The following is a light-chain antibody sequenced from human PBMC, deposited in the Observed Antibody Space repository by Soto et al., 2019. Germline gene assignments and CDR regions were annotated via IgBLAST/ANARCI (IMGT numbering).Light chain of an antibody. Sequence: EIVLTQSPGTLSLSPGERATLSCRASQSVSSYLAWYPQKAGQAPRLLIYGASSRATGIPDRFSGSGSGTDCTLTISRLEPDDCAVYYCQQYGSSPFTFGPGTKVDIK. CDR3: QQYGSSPFT. CDR2: GAS. V-gene: IGKV3-20*01. CDR1: QSVSSY. J-gene: IGKJ3*01.